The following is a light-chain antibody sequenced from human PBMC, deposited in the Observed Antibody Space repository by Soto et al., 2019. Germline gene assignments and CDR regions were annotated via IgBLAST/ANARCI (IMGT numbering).Light chain of an antibody. CDR3: QQSYSILLS. J-gene: IGKJ4*01. Sequence: DIQMTQSPSSLSASVGDRVTITCRASQSISNSLNWYQQKPLKAPKLLIYAASSLQSGVPSRFSGSGSGTDFTLTICSLLPEDFATYYCQQSYSILLSFGGGTKVDIK. CDR1: QSISNS. V-gene: IGKV1-39*01. CDR2: AAS.